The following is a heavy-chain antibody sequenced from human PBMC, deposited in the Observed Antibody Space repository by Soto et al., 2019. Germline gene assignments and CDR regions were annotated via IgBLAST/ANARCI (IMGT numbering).Heavy chain of an antibody. D-gene: IGHD2-15*01. CDR2: IDPSDSYT. V-gene: IGHV5-10-1*01. CDR3: ASPRGGGSFDD. CDR1: GYSFSNYW. Sequence: GGSLKPSCKGSGYSFSNYWINWVRQMPGKGLEWMGRIDPSDSYTDYGPSFQGHVTISVDKSITTAYLQWRSLKAADTAIYYCASPRGGGSFDDWGQGTLVTVYS. J-gene: IGHJ4*02.